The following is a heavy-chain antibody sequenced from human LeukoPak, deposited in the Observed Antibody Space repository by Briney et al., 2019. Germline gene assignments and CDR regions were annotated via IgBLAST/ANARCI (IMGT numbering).Heavy chain of an antibody. CDR2: IKEDGSEK. CDR3: ARDRKWELGAFDI. V-gene: IGHV3-7*01. D-gene: IGHD1-26*01. J-gene: IGHJ3*02. CDR1: GFTFSDRW. Sequence: PGGSLRLSCAVSGFTFSDRWMSWVRQTPGKGLEWVATIKEDGSEKYYVDSVKGRFTISRDNAKNSLYLQMNSLRAEDTAVYYCARDRKWELGAFDIWGQGTMVTVSS.